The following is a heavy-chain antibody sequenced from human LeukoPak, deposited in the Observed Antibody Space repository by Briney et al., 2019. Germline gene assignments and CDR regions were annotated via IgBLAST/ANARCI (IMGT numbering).Heavy chain of an antibody. CDR1: GFNFSTYW. CDR2: IKEDVSEI. V-gene: IGHV3-7*01. J-gene: IGHJ4*02. D-gene: IGHD3-10*01. Sequence: GGSLRLSCAASGFNFSTYWMTWVRQVPGKGLEWVGNIKEDVSEIYYVDAVKGRFSISRDNAKTSLYFQMNSLSFAHTAVYYCVTDQTGRHQYFFVYWGQGTLVIVPS. CDR3: VTDQTGRHQYFFVY.